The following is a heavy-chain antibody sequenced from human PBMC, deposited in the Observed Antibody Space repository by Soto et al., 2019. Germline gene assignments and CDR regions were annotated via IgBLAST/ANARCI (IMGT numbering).Heavy chain of an antibody. CDR3: GRGASGSYRRDY. V-gene: IGHV3-74*01. D-gene: IGHD3-10*01. Sequence: EVQLVESGGGLVQPGGSLRLSFAASGFTFSNYWMHWVRQAPGKGLVWVSRINGDGTGTNYADSVKGQFTISRDNAKNTLYLRMNSLRAEDTAVYYCGRGASGSYRRDYWGQGTLVTVSS. CDR1: GFTFSNYW. CDR2: INGDGTGT. J-gene: IGHJ4*02.